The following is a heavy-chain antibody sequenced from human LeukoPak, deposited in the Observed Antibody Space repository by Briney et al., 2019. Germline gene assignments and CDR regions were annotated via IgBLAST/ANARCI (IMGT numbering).Heavy chain of an antibody. J-gene: IGHJ4*02. CDR3: ARDYCSSTSCYYYS. CDR2: ISYDGGNK. V-gene: IGHV3-30-3*01. Sequence: PGGSLRLSCAASGFAFSSYAMHWVRQAPGKGLEWVALISYDGGNKYYADSVKGRFTISRDNSKNTLYLQMNSLRAEDTAVYYCARDYCSSTSCYYYSWGQGTLVTVSS. D-gene: IGHD2-2*01. CDR1: GFAFSSYA.